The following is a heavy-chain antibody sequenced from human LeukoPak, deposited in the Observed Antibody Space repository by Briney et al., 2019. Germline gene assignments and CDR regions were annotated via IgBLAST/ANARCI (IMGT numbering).Heavy chain of an antibody. J-gene: IGHJ3*02. CDR3: ARDGVFGVVIIPDAFDI. V-gene: IGHV3-48*04. D-gene: IGHD3-3*01. CDR1: GFTFSSYS. Sequence: GGSLRLSCAASGFTFSSYSMNWVRQAPGKGLEWVSYISSSSSTIYYADSVKGRFTISRDNAKNSLYLQMNSLRAEDTAVYYCARDGVFGVVIIPDAFDIWGQGTMVTVSS. CDR2: ISSSSSTI.